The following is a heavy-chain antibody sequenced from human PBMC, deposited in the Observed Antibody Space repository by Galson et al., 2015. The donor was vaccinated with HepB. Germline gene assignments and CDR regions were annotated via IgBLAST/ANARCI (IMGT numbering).Heavy chain of an antibody. V-gene: IGHV1-2*02. Sequence: SCKASGYTFTGYYMHWVRQAPGQGLEWMGWINPNSGGTNYAQKFQGRVTMTRDTSISTAYMELSRLRSDDTAVYYCARDRWNYDFWSGYYGLGDYWGQGTLVTVSS. J-gene: IGHJ4*02. CDR2: INPNSGGT. CDR3: ARDRWNYDFWSGYYGLGDY. CDR1: GYTFTGYY. D-gene: IGHD3-3*01.